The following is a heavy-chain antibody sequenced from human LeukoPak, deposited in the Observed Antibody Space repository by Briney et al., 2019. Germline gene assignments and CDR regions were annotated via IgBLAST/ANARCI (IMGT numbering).Heavy chain of an antibody. CDR1: GFTFCDYY. CDR2: ISSSGSTI. D-gene: IGHD1/OR15-1a*01. J-gene: IGHJ5*02. Sequence: GGSLSLSCAASGFTFCDYYMSWMRQAPGKGLEWVSCISSSGSTIYYADSVKGRFTISRDNAKNSLYLQMNSLRAEDTAVYYCAITTDLGGLDPWGQGTLVTVSS. V-gene: IGHV3-11*04. CDR3: AITTDLGGLDP.